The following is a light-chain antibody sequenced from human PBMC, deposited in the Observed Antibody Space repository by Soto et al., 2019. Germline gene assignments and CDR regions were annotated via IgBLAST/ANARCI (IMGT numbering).Light chain of an antibody. CDR2: DVS. Sequence: ALTQPASVSGSPGQSITISCTGTNSDVGDYRSVSWYQQHPGKAPKLVIYDVSNRPSGASYRFSGSKSGNTASLTISGLQAEDEADYYCSSYTSTSTQVFGTGTKVTVL. J-gene: IGLJ1*01. CDR1: NSDVGDYRS. V-gene: IGLV2-14*03. CDR3: SSYTSTSTQV.